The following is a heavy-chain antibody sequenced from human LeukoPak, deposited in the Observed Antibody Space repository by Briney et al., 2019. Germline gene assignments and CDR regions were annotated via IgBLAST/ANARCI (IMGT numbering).Heavy chain of an antibody. CDR3: ARRLTATSDFDY. J-gene: IGHJ4*02. CDR1: GYSFTDYW. CDR2: IYPGDSDT. Sequence: GESLKISCKGSGYSFTDYWIGWVRQMPGRGLEWMGIIYPGDSDTRYSPSFQGQVTISADKSISTAYLQWSSVKASDTAIYYCARRLTATSDFDYWGQGTLVTVSS. D-gene: IGHD4-17*01. V-gene: IGHV5-51*01.